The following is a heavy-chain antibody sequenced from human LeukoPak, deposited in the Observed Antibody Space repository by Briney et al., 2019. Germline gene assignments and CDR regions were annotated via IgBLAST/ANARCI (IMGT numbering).Heavy chain of an antibody. Sequence: SETLSLTCTVSGASITDYYWSWIRKTPEMGLEYIGYIHISGKTYNNPSPKGRVTVSLDTSQNQFSLKLTSVTAADTAVYFCARHLGEGTYPMDRWGQGILVTVSS. V-gene: IGHV4-59*08. J-gene: IGHJ5*02. D-gene: IGHD1-26*01. CDR1: GASITDYY. CDR2: IHISGKT. CDR3: ARHLGEGTYPMDR.